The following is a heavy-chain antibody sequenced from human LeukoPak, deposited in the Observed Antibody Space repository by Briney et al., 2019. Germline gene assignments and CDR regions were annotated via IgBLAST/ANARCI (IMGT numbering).Heavy chain of an antibody. J-gene: IGHJ3*02. D-gene: IGHD1-1*01. CDR2: INPNSGGT. CDR1: GCTFTGYY. CDR3: ARDFSHDGHNAFDI. V-gene: IGHV1-2*02. Sequence: ASVKVSCKASGCTFTGYYMHWVRQAPGQGLEWMGWINPNSGGTNYAQKFQGRVTMTRDTSISTAYMELSRLRSDDTAVYYCARDFSHDGHNAFDIWGQGTMVTVSS.